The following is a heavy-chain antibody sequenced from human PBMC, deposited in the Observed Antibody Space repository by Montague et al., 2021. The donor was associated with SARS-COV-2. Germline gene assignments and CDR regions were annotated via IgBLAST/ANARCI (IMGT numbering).Heavy chain of an antibody. CDR3: ATQEDPSGWIPGPFDF. D-gene: IGHD6-19*01. V-gene: IGHV4-39*01. J-gene: IGHJ4*02. CDR2: IYYRGST. CDR1: GGSISSSSCY. Sequence: SETLSLTCTVSGGSISSSSCYWAWIRQPPGKGLEWIGSIYYRGSTYYNPSLKSRVFISVDTSKNQLSLTLTSVTAADTAVYYCATQEDPSGWIPGPFDFWGQGTLLSVSS.